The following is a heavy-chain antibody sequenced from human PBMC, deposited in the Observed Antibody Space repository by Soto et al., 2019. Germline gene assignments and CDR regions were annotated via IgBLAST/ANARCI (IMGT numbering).Heavy chain of an antibody. CDR1: GFTFDDYA. V-gene: IGHV3-9*01. Sequence: SLRLSCAASGFTFDDYAMHWVRQAPGKGLEWVSGISWNSGSIGYADSVKGRFTISRDNAKNSLYLQMNSLRAEDTALYYCAKGDPPDVWGKGTTVTVSS. CDR3: AKGDPPDV. J-gene: IGHJ6*04. CDR2: ISWNSGSI.